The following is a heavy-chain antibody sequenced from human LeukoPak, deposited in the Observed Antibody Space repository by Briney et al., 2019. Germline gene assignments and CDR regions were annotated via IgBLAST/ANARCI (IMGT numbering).Heavy chain of an antibody. J-gene: IGHJ4*02. CDR2: ISGSGGST. CDR3: ANEAVAVAGTQFDY. D-gene: IGHD6-19*01. CDR1: GFTLSNYA. Sequence: PGGSLRLSCAASGFTLSNYAMSWVRQAPGKGLEWVSTISGSGGSTYYADSVKGRFTIYRVISKNTLYLQMNSLRVDDTAVYYCANEAVAVAGTQFDYWGQGTLVTVSS. V-gene: IGHV3-23*01.